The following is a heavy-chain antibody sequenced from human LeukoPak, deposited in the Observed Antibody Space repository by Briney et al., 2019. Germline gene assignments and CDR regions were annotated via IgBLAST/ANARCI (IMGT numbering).Heavy chain of an antibody. CDR1: GGSISSYY. V-gene: IGHV4-59*12. D-gene: IGHD3-3*01. Sequence: PSETLSLTCTVSGGSISSYYWSWIRQPPGKGLEWIGYIYHSGSTYYNPSLKSRVTISVDRSKNQFSLKLSSVTAADTAVYYCARVRFLEWLERCWYFDLWGRGTLVTVSS. J-gene: IGHJ2*01. CDR3: ARVRFLEWLERCWYFDL. CDR2: IYHSGST.